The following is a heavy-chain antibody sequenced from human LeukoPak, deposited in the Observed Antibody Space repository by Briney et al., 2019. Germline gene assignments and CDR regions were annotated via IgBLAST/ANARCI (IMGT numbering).Heavy chain of an antibody. CDR3: ARHGYSYGYSLDY. V-gene: IGHV3-7*01. J-gene: IGHJ4*02. D-gene: IGHD5-18*01. CDR1: GLRFSDYW. Sequence: PGGSLRLSCGASGLRFSDYWMSWVRQAPGKGLEWVASIKRDGSERNYVDSVKGRFVISRDNAKNSVYLQLNSLRAEDTAVYYCARHGYSYGYSLDYWGQGTLVTVSS. CDR2: IKRDGSER.